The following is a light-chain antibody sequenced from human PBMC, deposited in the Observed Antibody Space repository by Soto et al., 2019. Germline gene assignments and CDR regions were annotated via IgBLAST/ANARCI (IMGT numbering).Light chain of an antibody. CDR3: QQYNSYSPT. CDR1: QTISIW. V-gene: IGKV1-5*03. Sequence: DIQMTQSPSTLSASVGDRVTITYRASQTISIWLARYQQKPGKAPKLLIYKASSLESGVPSRFNGSGSGTEFTLTISSLQPADFATYYCQQYNSYSPTFGKGTKVEIK. J-gene: IGKJ1*01. CDR2: KAS.